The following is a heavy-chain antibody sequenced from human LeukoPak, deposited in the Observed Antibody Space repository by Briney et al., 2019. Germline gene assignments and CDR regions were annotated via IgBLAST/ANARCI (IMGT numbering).Heavy chain of an antibody. V-gene: IGHV4-59*08. CDR3: ARHGGRAAAGWGDNWFDP. Sequence: PSETLSLTCTVSGGSISSYYWSWIRQPPGKGLEWIGYIYHSGSSNHNPSLKSRVTISVDTSKKQFSLKLSSVTAADTAVYYCARHGGRAAAGWGDNWFDPWGQGTLVTVSS. CDR1: GGSISSYY. J-gene: IGHJ5*02. CDR2: IYHSGSS. D-gene: IGHD6-13*01.